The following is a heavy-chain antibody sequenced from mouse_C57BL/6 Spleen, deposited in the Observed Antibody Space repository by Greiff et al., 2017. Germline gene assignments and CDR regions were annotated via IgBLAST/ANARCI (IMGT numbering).Heavy chain of an antibody. D-gene: IGHD3-2*02. CDR1: GYSITSGYY. CDR2: ISYDGSN. CDR3: ARSPRQLRPAMDY. Sequence: VQLKESGPGLVKPSQSLSLTCSVTGYSITSGYYWNWIRQFPGNKLEWMGYISYDGSNNYNPSLKNRISITRDTSKNQFFLKLNSVTTEDTATYYCARSPRQLRPAMDYWGQGTSVTVSS. J-gene: IGHJ4*01. V-gene: IGHV3-6*01.